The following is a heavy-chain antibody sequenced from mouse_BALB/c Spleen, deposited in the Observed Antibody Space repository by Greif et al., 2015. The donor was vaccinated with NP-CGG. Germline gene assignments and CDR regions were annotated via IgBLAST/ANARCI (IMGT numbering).Heavy chain of an antibody. D-gene: IGHD3-1*01. Sequence: VQLQQSGAELVRSGASVKLSCTASGFNIKDYYMHWVKQRPEQGLEWIGWIDPENGDTEYAPKFQGKATMTADTSSNTAYLQLSSLTSEDTAVYYCNAGRGSSGYDYAMDYWGQGTSVTVSS. J-gene: IGHJ4*01. CDR3: NAGRGSSGYDYAMDY. CDR1: GFNIKDYY. V-gene: IGHV14-4*02. CDR2: IDPENGDT.